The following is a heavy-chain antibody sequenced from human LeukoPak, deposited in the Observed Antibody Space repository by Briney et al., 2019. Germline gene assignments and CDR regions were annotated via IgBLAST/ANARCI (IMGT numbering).Heavy chain of an antibody. J-gene: IGHJ5*02. CDR1: GGSISSSNYY. CDR3: ARDIRGPLSTAGYCSSTSCYGEDNWFDP. V-gene: IGHV4-39*07. D-gene: IGHD2-2*01. Sequence: PSEALSLTCTVSGGSISSSNYYWGWIRQPPGKGLEWIGSIYYSGSTYYNPSLKSRVTISVDTSKNQFSLKLSSVTAADTAVYYCARDIRGPLSTAGYCSSTSCYGEDNWFDPWGQGTLVTVSS. CDR2: IYYSGST.